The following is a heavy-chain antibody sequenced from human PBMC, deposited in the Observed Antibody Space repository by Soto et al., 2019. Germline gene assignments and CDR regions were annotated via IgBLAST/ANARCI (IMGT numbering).Heavy chain of an antibody. V-gene: IGHV3-23*01. CDR1: GFTFSSYA. J-gene: IGHJ5*02. Sequence: GGSLRLSCAASGFTFSSYAMSWVRQAPGKGLEWVSAISGSGGSTYYADSVKGRFTISRDNSKNTLYLQMNSLRAEDTAVYYCAKRVVAYCGGDCSSPWGQGTLVTVSS. CDR3: AKRVVAYCGGDCSSP. CDR2: ISGSGGST. D-gene: IGHD2-21*02.